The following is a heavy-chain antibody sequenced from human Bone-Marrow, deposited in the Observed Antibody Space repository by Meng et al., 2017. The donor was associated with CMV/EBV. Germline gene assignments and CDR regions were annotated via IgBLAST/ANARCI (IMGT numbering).Heavy chain of an antibody. D-gene: IGHD1-7*01. CDR1: GRSVNSGSYY. Sequence: SGRSVNSGSYYWSWIRQPPGKGLEWIGHFYSGGSTNYNPSLKGRVTISVDTSKNQFSLKLISVTAADTAVYFCARAGNWNYRNYFDYWGQGALVTVSS. J-gene: IGHJ4*02. CDR2: FYSGGST. V-gene: IGHV4-61*01. CDR3: ARAGNWNYRNYFDY.